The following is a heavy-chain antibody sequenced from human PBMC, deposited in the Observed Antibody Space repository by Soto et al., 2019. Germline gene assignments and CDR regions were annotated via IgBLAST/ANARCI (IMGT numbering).Heavy chain of an antibody. J-gene: IGHJ6*02. CDR2: IIPMFGSA. Sequence: ASVKVSCKASGGTFSHSTVAWVRQAPGHRPEWMGMIIPMFGSANSAQKFQGRVTISADESTSTAYMELSSLRSEDTAVYYCARDGRNIVVVPAAILMDYYYYGMDVWGQGTTVTVSS. CDR1: GGTFSHST. V-gene: IGHV1-69*15. CDR3: ARDGRNIVVVPAAILMDYYYYGMDV. D-gene: IGHD2-2*02.